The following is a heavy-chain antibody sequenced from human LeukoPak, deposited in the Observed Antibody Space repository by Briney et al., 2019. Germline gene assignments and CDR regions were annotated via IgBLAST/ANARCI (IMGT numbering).Heavy chain of an antibody. Sequence: ASVKVSCKASGGTFSSYAISWVRQAPGQGLEWMGWINPNSGGTNYAQKFQGWVTMTRDTSISTAYMELSRLRSDDTAVYYCARASGYWLRYGMDVWGQGTTVTVSS. D-gene: IGHD3-22*01. CDR1: GGTFSSYA. J-gene: IGHJ6*02. CDR2: INPNSGGT. V-gene: IGHV1-2*04. CDR3: ARASGYWLRYGMDV.